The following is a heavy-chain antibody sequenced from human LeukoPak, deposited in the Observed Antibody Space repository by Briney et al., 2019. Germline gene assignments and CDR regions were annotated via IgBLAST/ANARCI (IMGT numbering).Heavy chain of an antibody. D-gene: IGHD6-19*01. V-gene: IGHV3-74*01. CDR1: GFTFSKYW. CDR3: ATKQWLAPPPDS. CDR2: INTDGTVT. J-gene: IGHJ4*02. Sequence: PGGSLRLSWAAAGFTFSKYWMLWVRQAPGKGLESVSRINTDGTVTTYADSVEGGFTVSRDNADNTMFLQMNSVRDEDTAVYYCATKQWLAPPPDSWGQGTPVTVSS.